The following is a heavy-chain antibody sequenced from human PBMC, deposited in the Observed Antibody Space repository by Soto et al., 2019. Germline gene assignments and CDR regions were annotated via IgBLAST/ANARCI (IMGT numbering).Heavy chain of an antibody. CDR3: AIQDIVATITTLDY. V-gene: IGHV3-23*01. CDR2: ISGSGGST. CDR1: GFTFSSYA. J-gene: IGHJ4*02. D-gene: IGHD5-12*01. Sequence: VQLLESRGGLVQPGGSLRLSCAASGFTFSSYAMSWVRQAPGKGLEWVSAISGSGGSTYYADSVKGRFTISRDNSKNTLYLQMNSLRAEDTAVYYCAIQDIVATITTLDYWGQGTLVTVSS.